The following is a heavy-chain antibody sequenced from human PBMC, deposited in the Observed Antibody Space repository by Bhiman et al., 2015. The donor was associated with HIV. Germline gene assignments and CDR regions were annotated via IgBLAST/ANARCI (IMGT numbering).Heavy chain of an antibody. V-gene: IGHV3-23*01. Sequence: EVKLLESGGDFVKPGGSLRLSCAASGLTFRNHAMTWVRQAPGKGLEWVSAISGSGDYTFYSDSVKGRLTISRDNSKNTVFLQMRSLRAEDTALYFCAARMGANWGAVGYWGQGTVVTVSS. CDR3: AARMGANWGAVGY. D-gene: IGHD7-27*01. CDR1: GLTFRNHA. J-gene: IGHJ4*02. CDR2: ISGSGDYT.